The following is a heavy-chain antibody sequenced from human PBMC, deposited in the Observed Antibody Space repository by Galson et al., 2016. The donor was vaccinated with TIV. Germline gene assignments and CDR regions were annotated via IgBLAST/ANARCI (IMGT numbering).Heavy chain of an antibody. CDR3: ARPPYCGGDCFKYDS. J-gene: IGHJ4*02. V-gene: IGHV1-3*01. D-gene: IGHD2-21*01. Sequence: SVKVSCKASGYTFTIYPIHWVRQAPGQSFEWMGRINAANGHTKYSQRFQGRVTITRDTSTTTSYMGLTSLTSEDTAVYYCARPPYCGGDCFKYDSWGQGTLVTVSS. CDR2: INAANGHT. CDR1: GYTFTIYP.